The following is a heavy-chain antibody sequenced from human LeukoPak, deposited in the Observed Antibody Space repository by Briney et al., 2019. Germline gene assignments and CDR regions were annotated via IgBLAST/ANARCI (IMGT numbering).Heavy chain of an antibody. D-gene: IGHD3-10*01. V-gene: IGHV1-18*01. J-gene: IGHJ4*02. Sequence: ASVKVSCKVSGYTFTSYGISWVRQAPGQGLEWMGWISAYNGNTNYAQKLQGRVTMTTDTSASTAYMELRSLRSDDTAVYYCASGRFGELSFDYWGQGTLVTVSS. CDR2: ISAYNGNT. CDR1: GYTFTSYG. CDR3: ASGRFGELSFDY.